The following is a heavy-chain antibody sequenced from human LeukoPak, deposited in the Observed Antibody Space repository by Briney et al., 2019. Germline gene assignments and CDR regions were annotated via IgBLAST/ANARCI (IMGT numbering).Heavy chain of an antibody. D-gene: IGHD1-26*01. Sequence: GGSLRLSCAASGFTVSSNYMSWVRQAPEKGLEWVATISGSGGGTYYADSVKGRFTISRDDSKNTLYLQMNSLGAEDTAVYYCAKDLGRYRNNYFDYWGQGTLVTVSS. J-gene: IGHJ4*02. V-gene: IGHV3-23*01. CDR1: GFTVSSNY. CDR3: AKDLGRYRNNYFDY. CDR2: ISGSGGGT.